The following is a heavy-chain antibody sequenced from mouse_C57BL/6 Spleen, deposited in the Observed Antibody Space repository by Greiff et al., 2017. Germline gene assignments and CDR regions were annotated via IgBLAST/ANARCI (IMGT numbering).Heavy chain of an antibody. CDR1: GYTFTSYW. CDR3: AIGDGSYYAMDY. J-gene: IGHJ4*01. Sequence: QVHVKQPGAELVKPGASVKVSCKASGYTFTSYWMHWVKQRPGQGLEWIGRIHPSDSDTNYNKKFKGKATLTVDQSSSTAYMQLSSLTSEDSAVYYCAIGDGSYYAMDYWGQGTSVTVSS. D-gene: IGHD1-1*02. CDR2: IHPSDSDT. V-gene: IGHV1-74*01.